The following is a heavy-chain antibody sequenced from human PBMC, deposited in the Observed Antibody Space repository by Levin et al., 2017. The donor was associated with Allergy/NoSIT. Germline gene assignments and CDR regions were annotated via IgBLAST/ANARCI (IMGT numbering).Heavy chain of an antibody. CDR2: ISWNSGSI. Sequence: PGGSLRLSCAASGFTFDDYAMHWVRQAPGKGLEWVSGISWNSGSIGYADSVKGRFTISRDNAKNSLYLQMNSLRAEDTALYYCAKDSGYYDSSGYPAWGQGTMVTVSS. CDR3: AKDSGYYDSSGYPA. D-gene: IGHD3-22*01. CDR1: GFTFDDYA. J-gene: IGHJ3*01. V-gene: IGHV3-9*01.